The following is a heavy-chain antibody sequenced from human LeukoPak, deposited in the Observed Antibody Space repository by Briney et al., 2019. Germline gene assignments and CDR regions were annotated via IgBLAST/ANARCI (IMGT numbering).Heavy chain of an antibody. D-gene: IGHD3-22*01. CDR3: ASSRGYYDSPE. J-gene: IGHJ4*02. CDR1: GFTFSDYY. Sequence: GGSLRLSCAASGFTFSDYYMSWIRQAPGKGLEWVSYISSSGSTIYYADSVKGRFTISRDNAKNSPYLQMNSLRAEDTAVYYCASSRGYYDSPEWGQGTLVTVSS. CDR2: ISSSGSTI. V-gene: IGHV3-11*01.